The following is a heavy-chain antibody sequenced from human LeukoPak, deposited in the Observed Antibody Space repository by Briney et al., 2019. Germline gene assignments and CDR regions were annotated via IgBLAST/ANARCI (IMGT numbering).Heavy chain of an antibody. CDR3: ASVANYDFWSGPDY. V-gene: IGHV3-74*01. Sequence: GGSLRLSCAASGFTFSSYWMHWVRQAPGKGLVWVSRINTDGSSTSYADSVKGRFTISRDNSKNTLYLQMNSLRAEDTAVYYCASVANYDFWSGPDYWGQGTLVTVSS. D-gene: IGHD3-3*01. CDR2: INTDGSST. CDR1: GFTFSSYW. J-gene: IGHJ4*02.